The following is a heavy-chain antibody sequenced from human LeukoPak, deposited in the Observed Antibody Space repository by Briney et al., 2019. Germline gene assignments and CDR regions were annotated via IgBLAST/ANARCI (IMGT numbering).Heavy chain of an antibody. D-gene: IGHD2-2*02. CDR1: GFTFSSYA. Sequence: PGGSLRLSCAASGFTFSSYAMSWVRQAPGKGLEWGSAISGSGGSTYYADSVKGRFTISRDNSKNTLYLQMNSLRAEDTAVYYCAKPHRAYCSSTSCSTAFDPWGQGTLVTVSS. CDR3: AKPHRAYCSSTSCSTAFDP. V-gene: IGHV3-23*01. J-gene: IGHJ5*02. CDR2: ISGSGGST.